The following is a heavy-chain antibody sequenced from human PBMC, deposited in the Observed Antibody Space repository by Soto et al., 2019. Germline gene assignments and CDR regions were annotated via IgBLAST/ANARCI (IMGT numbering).Heavy chain of an antibody. CDR1: GYTFTSYG. Sequence: ASVKVSCKSSGYTFTSYGISWVRQAPGQGLEWMGWISAYNGNTNYAQKLQGRVTMTTDTSTSTAYMELRSLRSDDTAVYYCARGCYYYDSSGCFDYWGQGTLVTVSS. V-gene: IGHV1-18*01. CDR2: ISAYNGNT. J-gene: IGHJ4*02. D-gene: IGHD3-22*01. CDR3: ARGCYYYDSSGCFDY.